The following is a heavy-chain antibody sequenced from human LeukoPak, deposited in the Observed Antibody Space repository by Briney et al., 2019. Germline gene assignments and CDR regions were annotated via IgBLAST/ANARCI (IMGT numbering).Heavy chain of an antibody. J-gene: IGHJ4*02. V-gene: IGHV3-74*01. CDR1: GLTFSSHW. CDR3: AKNNFNCSSMNCRLGGFDY. D-gene: IGHD2-2*01. Sequence: PGGSLRLSCAASGLTFSSHWMHWVRQAPGKGLVWVSRITNDGSSTTYADSVKGRFTISRDNSKNTLYLQMNSLRAEDTAVYYCAKNNFNCSSMNCRLGGFDYWGQGTLVTVSS. CDR2: ITNDGSST.